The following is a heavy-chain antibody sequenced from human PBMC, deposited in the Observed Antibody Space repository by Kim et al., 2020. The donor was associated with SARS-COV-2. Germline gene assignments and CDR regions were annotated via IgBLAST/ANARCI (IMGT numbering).Heavy chain of an antibody. Sequence: GGSLRLSCAASGFTFSDYYMSWIRQAPGKGLEWVSYISSSSSYTNYADSVKGRFTISRDNAKNSLYLQMNSLRAEDTAVYYCARVMGSFLGYYFDYWGQGTLVTVSS. CDR1: GFTFSDYY. J-gene: IGHJ4*02. V-gene: IGHV3-11*06. CDR3: ARVMGSFLGYYFDY. D-gene: IGHD3-10*01. CDR2: ISSSSSYT.